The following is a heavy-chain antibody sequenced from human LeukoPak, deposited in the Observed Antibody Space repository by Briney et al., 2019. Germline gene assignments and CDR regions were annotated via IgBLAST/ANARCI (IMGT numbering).Heavy chain of an antibody. CDR1: GFTFSSYA. J-gene: IGHJ4*02. V-gene: IGHV4-34*01. CDR2: INHSGGT. Sequence: GSLRLSCAASGFTFSSYAMSWVRQPPGKGLEWIGEINHSGGTNYNPSLKSRVTISVDTSKNQFSLKLSSVTAADTAVYYCARSPQFTRYFVRSYYFDYWGQGTLVTVSS. D-gene: IGHD3-9*01. CDR3: ARSPQFTRYFVRSYYFDY.